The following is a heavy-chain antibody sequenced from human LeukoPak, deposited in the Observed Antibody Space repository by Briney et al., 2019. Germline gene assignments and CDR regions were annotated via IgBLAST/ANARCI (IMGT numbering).Heavy chain of an antibody. D-gene: IGHD5-12*01. V-gene: IGHV4-59*08. CDR1: GGSISSYY. CDR3: ARHQGLRYYYYYGMDV. J-gene: IGHJ6*02. Sequence: PSETLSLTFTVSGGSISSYYWSWIRQPPGKGLEWIGYIYYSGSTNYNPSLKSRVTISVDTSKNQFSLKLSSVTAADTAVYYCARHQGLRYYYYYGMDVWGQGTTVTVSS. CDR2: IYYSGST.